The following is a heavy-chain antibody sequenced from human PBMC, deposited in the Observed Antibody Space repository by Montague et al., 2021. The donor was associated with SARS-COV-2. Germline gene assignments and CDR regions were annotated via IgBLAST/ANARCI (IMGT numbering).Heavy chain of an antibody. CDR2: IYYSGST. V-gene: IGHV4-39*01. CDR1: GGSISSSSYY. Sequence: SETLSLTCTVSGGSISSSSYYWGWIRQPPGKGLEWIGSIYYSGSTYYNPSLKGRVTISVDTSKNQFSLKLSSVTAADTAVYYCARGVPLGYDFWSGYPEIGDFDYWGQGTLVTVSS. D-gene: IGHD3-3*01. J-gene: IGHJ4*02. CDR3: ARGVPLGYDFWSGYPEIGDFDY.